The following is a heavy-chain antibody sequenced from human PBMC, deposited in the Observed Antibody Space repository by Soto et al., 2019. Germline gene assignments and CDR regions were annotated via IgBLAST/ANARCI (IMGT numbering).Heavy chain of an antibody. J-gene: IGHJ4*02. CDR2: IYYSGST. D-gene: IGHD3-10*01. CDR3: ARRGSGSYSDY. V-gene: IGHV4-39*01. Sequence: QLQLQESGPGLVKPSETLSLTCTVSGGSISSSSYYWGWIRQPPGKGLEWIGSIYYSGSTYYNPSLKSRVTLSVDTSKNQFSLKLSSVTAAETAVYYCARRGSGSYSDYWGQGTLVTVSS. CDR1: GGSISSSSYY.